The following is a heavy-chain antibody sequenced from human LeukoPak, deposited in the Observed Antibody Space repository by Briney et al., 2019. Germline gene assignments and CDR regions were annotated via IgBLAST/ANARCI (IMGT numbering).Heavy chain of an antibody. CDR3: AREGFRGDLVPGPFGPYFDY. D-gene: IGHD3-3*01. V-gene: IGHV3-33*01. CDR2: IWYDGSNK. Sequence: PGGSLRLSCAASGFTFSSYGMHWVRQAPGKGLEWVAVIWYDGSNKYYADSVKGRFTISRDNSRRTLYLHMHSLRVEDTAVYYCAREGFRGDLVPGPFGPYFDYWDQGTRVTVSS. CDR1: GFTFSSYG. J-gene: IGHJ4*02.